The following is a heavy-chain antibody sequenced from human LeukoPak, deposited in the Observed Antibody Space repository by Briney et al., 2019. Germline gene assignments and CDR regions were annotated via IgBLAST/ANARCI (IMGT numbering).Heavy chain of an antibody. D-gene: IGHD5-24*01. CDR1: GFTFSTYE. CDR2: ISSSGTTI. CDR3: ARETRRSDGYMSDNWFDS. J-gene: IGHJ5*01. Sequence: GGSLRLSCAAAGFTFSTYELNWVRQAPGKGLEWVSYISSSGTTIYDADSVKGRFTISRDNAKNSLYLQMNSLRAEDTAIYYCARETRRSDGYMSDNWFDSWGQGTLVTVSS. V-gene: IGHV3-48*03.